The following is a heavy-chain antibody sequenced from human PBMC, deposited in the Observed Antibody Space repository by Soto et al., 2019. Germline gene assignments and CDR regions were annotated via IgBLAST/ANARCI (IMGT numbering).Heavy chain of an antibody. CDR2: INTGNGNT. CDR3: ARGGGYNWNYGWFDP. D-gene: IGHD1-7*01. Sequence: WASVKVSCKASGYTFTSYAMHWVRQAPGQRLEWMGWINTGNGNTKYSQKFQGRVTITRDTSASTAYMELSSLRSEDTAVYYCARGGGYNWNYGWFDPWGQGTLVTVSS. CDR1: GYTFTSYA. V-gene: IGHV1-3*04. J-gene: IGHJ5*02.